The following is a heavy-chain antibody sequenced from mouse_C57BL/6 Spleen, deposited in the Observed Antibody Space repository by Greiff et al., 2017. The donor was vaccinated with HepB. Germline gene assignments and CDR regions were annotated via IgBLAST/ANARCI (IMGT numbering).Heavy chain of an antibody. V-gene: IGHV1-78*01. CDR2: IYPRDGST. CDR1: GYTFTDHT. Sequence: VQLQQSDAELVKPGASVKISCKVSGYTFTDHTIHWMKQRPEQGLEWIGYIYPRDGSTKYNEKFKGKATLTADKSSSTAYMQLNSLTSEDAAVYYCARKGYGRSYCDYWGQGTTLTVSS. D-gene: IGHD1-2*01. CDR3: ARKGYGRSYCDY. J-gene: IGHJ2*01.